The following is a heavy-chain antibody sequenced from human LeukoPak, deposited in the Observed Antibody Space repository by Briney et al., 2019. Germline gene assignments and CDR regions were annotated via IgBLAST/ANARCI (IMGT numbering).Heavy chain of an antibody. D-gene: IGHD3-10*01. V-gene: IGHV1-2*02. Sequence: GASVKVSCKASGYTFTGYYMHWVRQAPGQGLEWMGWINPNSGGTNYAQKFQGRVTMTRDTSISTAYMALSRLRSDDTAVYYCARAERITMVRGVRVANWFDPWGQGTLVTVSS. CDR1: GYTFTGYY. CDR3: ARAERITMVRGVRVANWFDP. J-gene: IGHJ5*02. CDR2: INPNSGGT.